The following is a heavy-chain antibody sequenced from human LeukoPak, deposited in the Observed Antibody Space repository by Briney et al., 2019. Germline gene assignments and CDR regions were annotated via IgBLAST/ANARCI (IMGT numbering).Heavy chain of an antibody. CDR1: GYTFTGYY. Sequence: ASVKVSCKASGYTFTGYYMHWVRQAPGQGLEWMGWINPNSGGTNYAQKFQGRVTMTRDMSISTAYMELSRLRSDDTAVYYCARLIAAAGYYFDYWGQGTLVTVSS. J-gene: IGHJ4*02. V-gene: IGHV1-2*02. CDR3: ARLIAAAGYYFDY. CDR2: INPNSGGT. D-gene: IGHD6-13*01.